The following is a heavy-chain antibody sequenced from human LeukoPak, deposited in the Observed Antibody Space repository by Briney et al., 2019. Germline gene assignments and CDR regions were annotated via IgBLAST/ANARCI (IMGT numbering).Heavy chain of an antibody. Sequence: GGSLRPSCAASGFTFSSYEMNWVRQAAGKGLEWVSYISSSGSTIYYADSVKGRFTISRDNAKNSLYLQMNSLRAEDTAVYYCARDATVTTPIDYYYYGMDVWGQGTTVTVSS. D-gene: IGHD4-17*01. CDR3: ARDATVTTPIDYYYYGMDV. CDR1: GFTFSSYE. J-gene: IGHJ6*02. V-gene: IGHV3-48*03. CDR2: ISSSGSTI.